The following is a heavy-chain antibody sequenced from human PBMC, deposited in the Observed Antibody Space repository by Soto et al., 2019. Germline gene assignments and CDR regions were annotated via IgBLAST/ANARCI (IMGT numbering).Heavy chain of an antibody. J-gene: IGHJ4*02. CDR2: ISGSGGST. CDR1: GFTFSSYA. D-gene: IGHD2-15*01. Sequence: EVQLLESGGGLVQPGGSLRLSCAASGFTFSSYAMSWVRQAPGKGLEWVSGISGSGGSTYYADSVKSRYTIARDNSKNTLYLQMNSLRAEDTAVYYCAKESRAYCSGGSCYGFDYWGQGTLVTVSS. CDR3: AKESRAYCSGGSCYGFDY. V-gene: IGHV3-23*01.